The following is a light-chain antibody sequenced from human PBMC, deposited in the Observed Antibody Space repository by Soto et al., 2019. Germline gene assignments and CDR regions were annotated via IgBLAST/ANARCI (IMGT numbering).Light chain of an antibody. CDR2: GAS. J-gene: IGKJ2*01. V-gene: IGKV3-20*01. CDR3: QQYANSPFT. CDR1: QSVSSNY. Sequence: EIVLTQSPGTLPLSPGERATLSCRASQSVSSNYLVWYQQKPGQAPRPLIYGASSRATGIPDRFSGSGSGTDFTLTISRLEPEDFAVYSCQQYANSPFTFGPGTKLEIK.